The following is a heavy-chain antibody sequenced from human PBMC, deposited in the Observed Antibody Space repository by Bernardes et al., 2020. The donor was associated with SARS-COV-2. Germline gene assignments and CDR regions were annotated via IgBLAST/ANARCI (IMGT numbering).Heavy chain of an antibody. CDR3: ARDGGKLLWFGESGDGRDV. Sequence: SETLSLTCTVSGGSISSDSYYWSWIRQPDGKGLEWIGRIYTSGSTNYNPSLKSRVTISVDTSKNQFSLKLSSVTAADTAVYYCARDGGKLLWFGESGDGRDVWGQGTTVTFPS. CDR2: IYTSGST. J-gene: IGHJ6*02. D-gene: IGHD3-10*01. CDR1: GGSISSDSYY. V-gene: IGHV4-61*02.